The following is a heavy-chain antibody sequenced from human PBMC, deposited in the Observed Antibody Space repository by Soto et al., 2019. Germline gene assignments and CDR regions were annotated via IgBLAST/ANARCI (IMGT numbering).Heavy chain of an antibody. CDR3: FWSGYYTGTYYYHGMDV. V-gene: IGHV4-34*01. Sequence: SETLSLTCAVYGGSFSGYYWSWIRQPPGKGLEWIGEINHSGSTNYNPSLKSRVTISVDTSKNQFSLKLSSVTAADTAVYYDFWSGYYTGTYYYHGMDVWGQGTTVTVSS. D-gene: IGHD3-3*01. CDR2: INHSGST. J-gene: IGHJ6*02. CDR1: GGSFSGYY.